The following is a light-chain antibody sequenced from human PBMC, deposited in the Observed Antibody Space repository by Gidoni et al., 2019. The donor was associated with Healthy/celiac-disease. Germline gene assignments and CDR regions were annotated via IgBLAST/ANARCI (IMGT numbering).Light chain of an antibody. J-gene: IGKJ2*01. CDR3: MQALQTPS. CDR1: QSLLHSIGYNY. V-gene: IGKV2-28*01. CDR2: LGS. Sequence: DIVMTQFPLSLPVTPGEPASISCRSSQSLLHSIGYNYLDWYLQKPGQSPQLLIYLGSNRASGVPDRFSGSGSGTDFTLKISRVEAEDVGVYYCMQALQTPSFGQGTKLEIK.